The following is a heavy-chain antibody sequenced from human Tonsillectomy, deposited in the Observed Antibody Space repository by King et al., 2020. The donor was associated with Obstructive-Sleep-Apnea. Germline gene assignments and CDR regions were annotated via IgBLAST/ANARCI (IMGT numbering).Heavy chain of an antibody. CDR2: ISWNSSSI. V-gene: IGHV3-9*01. J-gene: IGHJ4*02. CDR1: GFPFDDYA. Sequence: VQLVESGGGLVQPGRSLRLSCAASGFPFDDYAMHWVRQAPGKGLEWVSVISWNSSSIVYAVSVKGRFTISRDNANNSLFLQMNSLRAEDTALYYCAKDPYSSGRGGFFDYWGQGTLVTVSS. D-gene: IGHD6-19*01. CDR3: AKDPYSSGRGGFFDY.